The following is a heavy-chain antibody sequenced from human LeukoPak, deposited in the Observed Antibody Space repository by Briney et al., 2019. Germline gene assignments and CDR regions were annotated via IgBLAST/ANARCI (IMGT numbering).Heavy chain of an antibody. V-gene: IGHV1-46*01. CDR1: GYTFTSYY. J-gene: IGHJ3*02. Sequence: ASVKVSCKASGYTFTSYYMHWVRQAPGQGLEWMGIINPSGGSTSYAQKFQGRVTMTRDTSTSTVYMELSSLRSEDTAVYYCARDPTGYSSDLGQRKSNDAFDIWGQGTMVTVSS. D-gene: IGHD6-19*01. CDR3: ARDPTGYSSDLGQRKSNDAFDI. CDR2: INPSGGST.